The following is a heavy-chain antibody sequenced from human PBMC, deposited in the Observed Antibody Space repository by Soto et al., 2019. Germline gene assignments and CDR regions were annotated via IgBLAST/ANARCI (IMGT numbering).Heavy chain of an antibody. CDR1: GYTLTELS. J-gene: IGHJ5*02. CDR2: FDPEDGET. CDR3: ATAPGGFLEWSNWFDP. D-gene: IGHD3-3*01. V-gene: IGHV1-24*01. Sequence: GASVKVSCKVSGYTLTELSMHWVRQAPGKGLEWMGGFDPEDGETIYAQKFQGRVTMTEDTSTDTAYMELSSLGSEDTAVYYCATAPGGFLEWSNWFDPWGQGTLVTVSS.